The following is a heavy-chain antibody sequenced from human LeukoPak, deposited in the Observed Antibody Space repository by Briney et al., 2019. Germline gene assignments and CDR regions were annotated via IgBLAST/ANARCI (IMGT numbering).Heavy chain of an antibody. CDR2: INWNGGST. V-gene: IGHV3-20*04. D-gene: IGHD4-17*01. Sequence: GGSLRLSCAASGFTFDDYGMSWVRQAPGKGLEWVSGINWNGGSTGYADSVKGRFTISRDNSKNMLYLQMNSLRAEDTAVYYCAKDLTVTTEGIDPWGQGTLVTVSS. CDR3: AKDLTVTTEGIDP. J-gene: IGHJ5*02. CDR1: GFTFDDYG.